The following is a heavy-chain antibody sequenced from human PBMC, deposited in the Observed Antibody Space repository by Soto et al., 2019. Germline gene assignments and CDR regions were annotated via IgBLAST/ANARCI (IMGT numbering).Heavy chain of an antibody. CDR2: IGRRSDI. V-gene: IGHV3-21*04. Sequence: PGGSLRLSCEASGFSFSTYSMHWVRQAPGKGLEWVSSIGRRSDIYYADSVKGRFTISRDNAKNSVSLQMNSLRADDTAVYYCGKERRGSGWSVCSYWGQGILVTVSS. CDR3: GKERRGSGWSVCSY. J-gene: IGHJ4*02. CDR1: GFSFSTYS. D-gene: IGHD6-19*01.